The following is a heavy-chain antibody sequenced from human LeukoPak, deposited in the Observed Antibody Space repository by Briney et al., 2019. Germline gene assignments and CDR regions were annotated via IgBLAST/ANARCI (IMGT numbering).Heavy chain of an antibody. CDR3: ARDGVTYGDYFDY. Sequence: SVKVSCKASGGTFSSYASSWVRQAPGQGLEWMGGIIPIFGTANCAQKFQGRVTITADESTSTAYMELSSLRSEDTAVYYCARDGVTYGDYFDYWGQGTLVTVSS. CDR1: GGTFSSYA. CDR2: IIPIFGTA. V-gene: IGHV1-69*13. D-gene: IGHD4-17*01. J-gene: IGHJ4*02.